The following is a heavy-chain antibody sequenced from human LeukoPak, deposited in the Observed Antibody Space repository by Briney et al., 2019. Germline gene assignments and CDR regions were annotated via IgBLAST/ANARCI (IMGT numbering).Heavy chain of an antibody. CDR1: GGSISGGNYY. J-gene: IGHJ3*02. D-gene: IGHD2-15*01. CDR3: ARGDIGYCSGGSCLDAFDI. CDR2: IYYSGSP. V-gene: IGHV4-39*07. Sequence: SETLSLTCTVSGGSISGGNYYWGWIRQPPGRGLEWIGSIYYSGSPYYNPSLKSRLTISIDTSKNQFSLTLRSVNAADLAVYYCARGDIGYCSGGSCLDAFDIWGQGTMVTVSS.